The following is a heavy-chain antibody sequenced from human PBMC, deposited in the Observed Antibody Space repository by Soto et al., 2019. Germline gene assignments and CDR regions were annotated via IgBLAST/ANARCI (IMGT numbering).Heavy chain of an antibody. J-gene: IGHJ6*02. CDR1: GFTFSSYA. CDR2: ISGSGGST. CDR3: GSDTGMAYYGVDV. Sequence: GGSLRLSCAASGFTFSSYAMSWVRQAPGKGLEWVSAISGSGGSTYYADSVKGRFTISRDNSKNTLYLQMNSLRAEDTAVYYCGSDTGMAYYGVDVWGQGTTVTVSS. D-gene: IGHD5-18*01. V-gene: IGHV3-23*01.